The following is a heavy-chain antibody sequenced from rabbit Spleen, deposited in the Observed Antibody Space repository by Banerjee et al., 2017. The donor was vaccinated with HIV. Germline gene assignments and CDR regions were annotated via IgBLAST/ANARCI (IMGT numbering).Heavy chain of an antibody. CDR3: ARDLVTAIGWNFAL. J-gene: IGHJ3*01. CDR2: IEPIFGNT. Sequence: EESGGGLVQPGGSLKLSCKASGFDFSNYGVSWVRQAPGKGLEWIGYIEPIFGNTYYANWVNGRFTISSHNAQNTVFLQLTSLTAADTATYFCARDLVTAIGWNFALWGQGTLVTVS. CDR1: GFDFSNYG. D-gene: IGHD7-1*01. V-gene: IGHV1S47*01.